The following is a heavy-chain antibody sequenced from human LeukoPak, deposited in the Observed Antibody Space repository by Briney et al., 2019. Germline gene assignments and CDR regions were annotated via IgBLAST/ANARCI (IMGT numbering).Heavy chain of an antibody. CDR3: AKDTIDSSGYSRLFAY. V-gene: IGHV3-23*01. D-gene: IGHD3-22*01. Sequence: GGSLRLSCAASGFTFSSYAMSWVRQAPGKGLEWVSAISGSGGSTYYADSVKGRFTISRDNPKNTLYLQMNSLRAEDTAVYYCAKDTIDSSGYSRLFAYWGQGTLVTVSS. J-gene: IGHJ4*02. CDR1: GFTFSSYA. CDR2: ISGSGGST.